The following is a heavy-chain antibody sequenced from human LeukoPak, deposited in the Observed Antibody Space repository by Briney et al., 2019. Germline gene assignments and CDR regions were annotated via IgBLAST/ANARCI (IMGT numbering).Heavy chain of an antibody. D-gene: IGHD3-22*01. CDR3: ARLSYYYDSSERFESYETY. V-gene: IGHV3-23*01. CDR1: GFTFSSYA. CDR2: ISGSGGST. Sequence: GGSLRLSCAASGFTFSSYAMSWVRQAPGKGLEWVSAISGSGGSTYYADSVKGRFTISRDNSKNTLHLQMNSLRAEDTAVYYCARLSYYYDSSERFESYETYWGQGTLVTVSS. J-gene: IGHJ4*02.